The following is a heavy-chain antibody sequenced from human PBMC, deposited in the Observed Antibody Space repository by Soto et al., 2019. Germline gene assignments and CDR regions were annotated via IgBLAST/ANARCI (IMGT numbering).Heavy chain of an antibody. CDR1: GFSFSNYV. J-gene: IGHJ4*02. V-gene: IGHV3-23*01. CDR3: ARRVYCSSTSCTYYFDY. D-gene: IGHD2-2*01. CDR2: ISYSGDST. Sequence: EVQLLESGGGLVQPGGSLRLSCAASGFSFSNYVMGWVRQAPGTGLEWVSVISYSGDSTYYADSIKGRLTISRDNSKNTLYLQMNSLRAEDTAVYYCARRVYCSSTSCTYYFDYWGQGTLVTVSS.